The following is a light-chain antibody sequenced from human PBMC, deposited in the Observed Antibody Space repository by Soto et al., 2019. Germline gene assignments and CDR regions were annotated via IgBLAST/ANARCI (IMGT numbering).Light chain of an antibody. CDR2: LNSDGSH. J-gene: IGLJ2*01. CDR3: QTWGTGIVV. CDR1: SGHSSYA. V-gene: IGLV4-69*01. Sequence: QLVLTQSPSASASLGASVKLTCTLSSGHSSYAIAWHQQQPEKGPRYLMKLNSDGSHSKGDVIPDRFSGSSSGAERYLTISSLQSEDEADYSCQTWGTGIVVFGGGTKVTVL.